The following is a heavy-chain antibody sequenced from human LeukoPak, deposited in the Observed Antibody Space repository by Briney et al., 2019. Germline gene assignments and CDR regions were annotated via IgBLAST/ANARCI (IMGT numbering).Heavy chain of an antibody. V-gene: IGHV1-18*01. Sequence: GASVKVSCKTSGYSFILYGINWVRQAPGQGLEWMGWISAYNGNRNYAQKFQGRVTMTTGISTTTAYMELRNLRSDDTAVYYCARGVGATFSGTAFDIWGQGTMVTVSS. D-gene: IGHD1-26*01. CDR2: ISAYNGNR. J-gene: IGHJ3*02. CDR1: GYSFILYG. CDR3: ARGVGATFSGTAFDI.